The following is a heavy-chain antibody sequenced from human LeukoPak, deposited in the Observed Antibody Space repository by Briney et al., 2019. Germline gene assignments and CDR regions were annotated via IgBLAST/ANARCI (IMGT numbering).Heavy chain of an antibody. V-gene: IGHV3-7*05. D-gene: IGHD5-24*01. CDR1: GFTFSTYW. CDR2: IKQDGSEK. J-gene: IGHJ4*02. Sequence: GGSLRLSCAASGFTFSTYWMSWVRQAPGKGLEWVANIKQDGSEKYYVDSVKGRFTISRDNAKNSLYLQMNSLIAEDTAVHYCATGGKIWLQCDYWGQGALVTVSS. CDR3: ATGGKIWLQCDY.